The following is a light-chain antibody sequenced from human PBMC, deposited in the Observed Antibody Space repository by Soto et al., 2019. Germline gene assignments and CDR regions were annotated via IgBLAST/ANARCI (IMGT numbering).Light chain of an antibody. J-gene: IGLJ1*01. CDR3: AAWDDRLNGPSYG. CDR2: TNN. V-gene: IGLV1-44*01. CDR1: TSNIGSNP. Sequence: SVLTQPPSVSGTPGQTVTISCSGSTSNIGSNPVNWYQQLPGTAPRLLISTNNQRPSGVPDRFSGSRSGTSASLAISGLQSEDEADYYCAAWDDRLNGPSYGFGTGTKVTVL.